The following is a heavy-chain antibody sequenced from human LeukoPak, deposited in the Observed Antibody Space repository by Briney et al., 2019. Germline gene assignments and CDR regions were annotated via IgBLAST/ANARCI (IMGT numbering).Heavy chain of an antibody. CDR2: ISSSGSNI. J-gene: IGHJ4*02. V-gene: IGHV3-48*01. D-gene: IGHD6-6*01. CDR1: GFTFSSYN. Sequence: PGGXLRLSCAASGFTFSSYNMNWVGQAPGKGVEGVSYISSSGSNIYYVDSVKGRLTISRDNAKNSLYLQMNSLRAEDTAVYYCARDFLEYTQWGQGTLVTVSS. CDR3: ARDFLEYTQ.